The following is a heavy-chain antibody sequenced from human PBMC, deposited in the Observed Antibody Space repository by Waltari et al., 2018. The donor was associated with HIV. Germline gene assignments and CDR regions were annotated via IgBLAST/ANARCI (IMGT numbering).Heavy chain of an antibody. D-gene: IGHD2-15*01. CDR2: IRYDENTK. CDR3: AKELRSGYSYYYYGMDV. J-gene: IGHJ6*02. CDR1: GFSFRISG. V-gene: IGHV3-30*02. Sequence: QGQLVESGGGVVQPGGSLRLSCAASGFSFRISGMHWVRQAPGKGLEWVTFIRYDENTKSSAASVKGRFTISRDNSKNTLYLQMSSLRAEDTAVYYCAKELRSGYSYYYYGMDVWGQGTTVTVSS.